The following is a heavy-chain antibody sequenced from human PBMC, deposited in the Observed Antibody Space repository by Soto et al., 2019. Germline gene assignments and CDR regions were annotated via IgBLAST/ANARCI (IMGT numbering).Heavy chain of an antibody. D-gene: IGHD3-3*01. V-gene: IGHV3-21*01. Sequence: GGSLRLSCAASGFTFSSYSMNWVRQAPGKGLEWVSSISSSSSYIYYADSVKGRFTISRDNAKNSLYLQMNSLRAEDTAVYYCARDQLLSYDFWSGYYKDPYYYYYGMDVWGQGTTVTVSS. CDR2: ISSSSSYI. CDR1: GFTFSSYS. CDR3: ARDQLLSYDFWSGYYKDPYYYYYGMDV. J-gene: IGHJ6*02.